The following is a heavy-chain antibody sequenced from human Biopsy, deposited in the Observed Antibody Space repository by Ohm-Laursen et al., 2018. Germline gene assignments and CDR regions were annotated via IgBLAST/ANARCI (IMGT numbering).Heavy chain of an antibody. CDR2: IYYSGTT. CDR1: GGSVSSGGFY. CDR3: ARRPYGGTRYWYLDL. J-gene: IGHJ2*01. V-gene: IGHV4-31*01. Sequence: PSETLSLTCAVSGGSVSSGGFYWSWIRQHPGKGLEWIGYIYYSGTTYYNPSLKSLVTISVDTSKNQFSLKLNSVTAADTAVYYCARRPYGGTRYWYLDLWGRGTLVTVSS. D-gene: IGHD4-23*01.